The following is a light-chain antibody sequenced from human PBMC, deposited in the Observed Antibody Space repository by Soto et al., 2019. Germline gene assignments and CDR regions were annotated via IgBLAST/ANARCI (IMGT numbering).Light chain of an antibody. V-gene: IGKV3-20*01. Sequence: EIVLTQYPGTLSLSPGERATLSCRASQRFRSSYLAWYQQKLGQAPRLLIYGVSNRATGIPDRFRGSGSGTDFTLTISRLESEDFAVYYCQQYGTSPRTFGQGTKVEI. J-gene: IGKJ1*01. CDR2: GVS. CDR1: QRFRSSY. CDR3: QQYGTSPRT.